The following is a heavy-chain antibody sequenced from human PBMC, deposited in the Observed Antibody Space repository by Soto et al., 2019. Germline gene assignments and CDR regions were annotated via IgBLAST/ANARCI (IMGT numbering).Heavy chain of an antibody. V-gene: IGHV3-7*01. CDR1: GFTFSSYW. CDR2: IKQGGDER. CDR3: ARHPFGDFDY. J-gene: IGHJ4*02. D-gene: IGHD3-16*01. Sequence: GGSLRLSCAASGFTFSSYWMSWFRQAPGKGLEWVANIKQGGDERYYVDSVKGRFTISRDNAKNSLYLQLNSLRAEDTAVYYCARHPFGDFDYWGQGTLVTVSS.